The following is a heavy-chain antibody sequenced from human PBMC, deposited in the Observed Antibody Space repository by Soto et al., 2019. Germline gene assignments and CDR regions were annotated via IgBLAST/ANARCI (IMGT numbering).Heavy chain of an antibody. D-gene: IGHD3-22*01. V-gene: IGHV4-59*01. CDR2: IYYSGST. CDR3: ARQVQAYDSSGYYGPNFDY. CDR1: GGSISSYY. Sequence: ASETLSLTCTVSGGSISSYYWSWIRQPPGKGLEWIGYIYYSGSTNYNPSLKSRVTISVDTSKNQFSLKLSSVTAADTAVYYCARQVQAYDSSGYYGPNFDYWGQGTLVTVSS. J-gene: IGHJ4*02.